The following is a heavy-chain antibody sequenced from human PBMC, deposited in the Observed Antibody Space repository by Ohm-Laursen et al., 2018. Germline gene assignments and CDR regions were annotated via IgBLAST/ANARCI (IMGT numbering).Heavy chain of an antibody. V-gene: IGHV3-23*01. J-gene: IGHJ4*02. CDR2: ISGGGGST. D-gene: IGHD1-20*01. Sequence: SLRLSCAASGFTFSNYAMSWVRQAPGKGLEWVAAISGGGGSTYYADSVKGRFSISRDNSKNTLHLQMNSLRAEDTAVYYCTRQERDNWNDVPVDYWGQGTLVAVSS. CDR1: GFTFSNYA. CDR3: TRQERDNWNDVPVDY.